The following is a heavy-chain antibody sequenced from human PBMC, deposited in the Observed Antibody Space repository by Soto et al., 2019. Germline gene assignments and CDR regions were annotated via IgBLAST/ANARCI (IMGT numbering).Heavy chain of an antibody. CDR1: GFTFSSSE. CDR2: IHPSGQPI. CDR3: ARASSHVYCSGGSCYDV. V-gene: IGHV3-48*03. D-gene: IGHD2-15*01. Sequence: GGSLRLSCAVSGFTFSSSEMYWVRQAPGKGLEWISYIHPSGQPIFYADSVKGRFTISRDNANNSLFLQMNSLRAEDTAVYFCARASSHVYCSGGSCYDVWGQGALVTAPQ. J-gene: IGHJ4*02.